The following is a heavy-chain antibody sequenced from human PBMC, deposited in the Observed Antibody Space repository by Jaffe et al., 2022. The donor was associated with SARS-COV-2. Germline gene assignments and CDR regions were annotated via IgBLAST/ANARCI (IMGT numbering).Heavy chain of an antibody. D-gene: IGHD2-15*01. Sequence: QVRLQESGPGLVKPSETLSLTCIVSGGSISSDYWSWLRQPPGQGLEWIGSISDSGSSKYSSSLTSRVTISADTSKNQFSLRLSSVTAADTAVYYCARSVRNCSGGGCYSGTLHSDNWGQGILVTVSS. V-gene: IGHV4-59*08. CDR2: ISDSGSS. CDR1: GGSISSDY. CDR3: ARSVRNCSGGGCYSGTLHSDN. J-gene: IGHJ4*02.